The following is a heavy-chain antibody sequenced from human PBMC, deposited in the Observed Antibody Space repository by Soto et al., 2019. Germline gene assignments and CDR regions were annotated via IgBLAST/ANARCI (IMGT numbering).Heavy chain of an antibody. CDR1: GGTFSSYA. J-gene: IGHJ4*02. Sequence: QVQLVQSGAEVKKPGSSVKVSCKASGGTFSSYAIIWVRQAPGQGLEWMGGIIPILGTANYAQKFQGRVTITADESTSTAYMELSSMRCEDTAVYYCAGERGGSSSGWYRGCLPFDYWGQGTLVTVSS. D-gene: IGHD6-19*01. CDR3: AGERGGSSSGWYRGCLPFDY. V-gene: IGHV1-69*01. CDR2: IIPILGTA.